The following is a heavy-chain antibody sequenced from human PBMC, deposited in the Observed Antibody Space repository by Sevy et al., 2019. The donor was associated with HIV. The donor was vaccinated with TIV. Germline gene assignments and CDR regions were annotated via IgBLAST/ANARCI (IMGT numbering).Heavy chain of an antibody. V-gene: IGHV3-23*01. D-gene: IGHD3-3*01. CDR3: AKKREYYDFWSGYYGKDV. Sequence: GGSLRLSCAASGFTFSSYAMSWVRQAPGEGLEWVSAISGSGGSTYYADYVKGGFTNSRDNSKNTLYLQMNSLRAEDTAVYYCAKKREYYDFWSGYYGKDVWSQGTTVTVSS. CDR1: GFTFSSYA. J-gene: IGHJ6*02. CDR2: ISGSGGST.